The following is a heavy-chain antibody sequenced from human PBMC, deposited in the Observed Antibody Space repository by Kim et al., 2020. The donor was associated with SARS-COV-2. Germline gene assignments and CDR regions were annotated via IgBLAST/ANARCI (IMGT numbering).Heavy chain of an antibody. J-gene: IGHJ5*02. V-gene: IGHV3-15*01. Sequence: GGSLRLSCAASGFTFSNAWMSWVRQAPGKGLEWVGRIKSKTDGGTTDYAAPVKGRFTISRDDSKNTLYLQMNSLKTEDTAVYYCTTTSLYSSSWFWFDPWGQGTLVTVSS. D-gene: IGHD6-13*01. CDR3: TTTSLYSSSWFWFDP. CDR1: GFTFSNAW. CDR2: IKSKTDGGTT.